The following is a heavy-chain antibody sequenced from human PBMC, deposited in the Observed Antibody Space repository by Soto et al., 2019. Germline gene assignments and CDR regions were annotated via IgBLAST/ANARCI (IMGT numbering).Heavy chain of an antibody. J-gene: IGHJ6*02. Sequence: QVQLVQSGAEVKKPGASVKVSCKASGYSFTDYHIHWVRQAPGQGLEWLGRINPKSGGTSTAQKLQGWVTMTTDTSISTASMELTRLTSDDTAIYYCARGDSTDCSNGVCSFFYNHDMDVWGQGTTVTNSS. CDR1: GYSFTDYH. CDR2: INPKSGGT. CDR3: ARGDSTDCSNGVCSFFYNHDMDV. D-gene: IGHD2-8*01. V-gene: IGHV1-2*04.